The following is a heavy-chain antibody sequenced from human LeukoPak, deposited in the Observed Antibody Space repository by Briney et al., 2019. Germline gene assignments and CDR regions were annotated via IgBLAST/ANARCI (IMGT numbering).Heavy chain of an antibody. CDR3: ARAPTIFGVVISSKGPAFDI. D-gene: IGHD3-3*01. CDR2: IYYSGST. V-gene: IGHV4-59*01. J-gene: IGHJ3*02. Sequence: SETLSLTCTVSGGSISSYYWSWIRQSPGKGLEWIGYIYYSGSTDYNPSLKSRVTISVDTSKNQFSLKLSSVTAADTAVYYCARAPTIFGVVISSKGPAFDIWGQGTMVTVSS. CDR1: GGSISSYY.